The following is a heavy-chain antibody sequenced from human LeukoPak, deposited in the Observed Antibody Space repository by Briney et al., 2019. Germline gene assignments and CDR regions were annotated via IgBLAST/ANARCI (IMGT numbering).Heavy chain of an antibody. CDR3: AREGMVRGVFDY. J-gene: IGHJ4*02. CDR2: IYIGGST. V-gene: IGHV3-66*01. Sequence: GGSLRLSCAASGFTVSTNYMSWVRQAPGKGLEWVSLIYIGGSTYYAGSVEGRLTISRDNSKNTLYLQMGSLRAEDMAVYYCAREGMVRGVFDYWGQGTLVTVSS. D-gene: IGHD3-10*01. CDR1: GFTVSTNY.